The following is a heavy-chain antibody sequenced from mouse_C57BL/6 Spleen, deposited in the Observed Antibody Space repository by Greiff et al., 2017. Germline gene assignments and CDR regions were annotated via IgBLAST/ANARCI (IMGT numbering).Heavy chain of an antibody. CDR2: IHPSDSDT. CDR1: GYTFTSYW. CDR3: AIPNAPYYYGSRDYAMDY. V-gene: IGHV1-74*01. J-gene: IGHJ4*01. Sequence: QVQLQQPGAELVKPGASVKVSCKASGYTFTSYWMHWVKQRPGQGLEWIGRIHPSDSDTNYNQKFKGKATLTVDKSSSTAYMQLSNLTSEDSAVYYCAIPNAPYYYGSRDYAMDYWGQGTSVTVSS. D-gene: IGHD1-1*01.